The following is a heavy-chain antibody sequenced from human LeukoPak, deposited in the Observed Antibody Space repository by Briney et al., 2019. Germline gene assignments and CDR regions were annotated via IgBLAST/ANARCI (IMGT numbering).Heavy chain of an antibody. Sequence: SETLSLTCAVYGGSFSSYYWSWIRQPPGKGLEWIGRIYTSGSTNYNPSLKSRVTISVDTSKNQFSLKLSSVTAADTAVYYCARSSSGYHNFDYWGQGTQVTVSS. CDR3: ARSSSGYHNFDY. CDR1: GGSFSSYY. CDR2: IYTSGST. J-gene: IGHJ4*02. V-gene: IGHV4-59*10. D-gene: IGHD6-13*01.